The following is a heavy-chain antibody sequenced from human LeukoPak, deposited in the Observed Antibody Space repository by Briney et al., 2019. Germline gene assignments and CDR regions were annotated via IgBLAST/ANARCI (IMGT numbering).Heavy chain of an antibody. CDR3: ARGQRITIFGVVIKSQFDP. V-gene: IGHV4-34*01. D-gene: IGHD3-3*01. Sequence: PGGSLRLSCEASGSDFSNHYMSWVRQAPGKGLEWIGEINHSGSTNYNPSLKSRVTISVDTSKNQFSLKLSSVTAADTAVYYCARGQRITIFGVVIKSQFDPWGQGTLVTVSS. CDR2: INHSGST. J-gene: IGHJ5*02. CDR1: GSDFSNHY.